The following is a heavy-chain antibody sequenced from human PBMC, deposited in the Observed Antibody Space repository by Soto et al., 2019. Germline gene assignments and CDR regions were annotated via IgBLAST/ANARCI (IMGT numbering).Heavy chain of an antibody. CDR2: ISTYTGNT. Sequence: QVHLVQSGAEVKKPGASVKVSCKASGYTFTTYGFSWVRQAPGQGLEWMGWISTYTGNTNYAPKLQGRVTMTTDTSTSTAYMEXXXXXXXXXXXXYXXXDLGLELPIHMDVXG. V-gene: IGHV1-18*01. CDR3: XXDLGLELPIHMDV. D-gene: IGHD1-7*01. CDR1: GYTFTTYG. J-gene: IGHJ6*02.